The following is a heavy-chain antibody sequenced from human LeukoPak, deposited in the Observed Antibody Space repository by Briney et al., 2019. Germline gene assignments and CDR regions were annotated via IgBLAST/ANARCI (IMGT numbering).Heavy chain of an antibody. Sequence: PGGSLRLSCAASGFTVSSNYMSWVRQAPGKGVEWGSVIYSGGSTYYADSVKGRVTISRDNSKNTLYLQMNSLRAEDTAVYYCARSAVTRYYYDSSGYSSLYYFDYWGQGTLVTVSS. J-gene: IGHJ4*02. D-gene: IGHD3-22*01. CDR2: IYSGGST. CDR1: GFTVSSNY. CDR3: ARSAVTRYYYDSSGYSSLYYFDY. V-gene: IGHV3-66*01.